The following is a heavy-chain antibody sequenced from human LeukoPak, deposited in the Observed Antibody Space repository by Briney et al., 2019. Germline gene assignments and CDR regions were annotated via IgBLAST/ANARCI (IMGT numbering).Heavy chain of an antibody. CDR1: GFTFSSYA. V-gene: IGHV3-23*01. Sequence: GGSLKLSCAASGFTFSSYAMSWVRRAPGKGLEWVSAITSSGGGTFYADSVKGRFTISRDNSENTLYLQMNSLRAEDTAIYYCAKHFGSGTYYNYLDYWGQGTLVTAST. J-gene: IGHJ4*02. CDR2: ITSSGGGT. D-gene: IGHD3-10*01. CDR3: AKHFGSGTYYNYLDY.